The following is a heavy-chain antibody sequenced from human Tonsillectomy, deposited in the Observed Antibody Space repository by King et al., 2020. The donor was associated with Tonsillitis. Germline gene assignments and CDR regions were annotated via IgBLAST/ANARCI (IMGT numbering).Heavy chain of an antibody. Sequence: VQLQESGPGLVKPSETLSLTCTVSGGSISSYYWSWIRQPPGKGLEWIGYIYYSGSTNYNPSLKSRVTISVATSKNQFSLKLSSVTAADTAVYYCARDLVDYYYYGMDVWGQGTTVTVSS. CDR3: ARDLVDYYYYGMDV. D-gene: IGHD2-15*01. CDR2: IYYSGST. V-gene: IGHV4-59*01. J-gene: IGHJ6*02. CDR1: GGSISSYY.